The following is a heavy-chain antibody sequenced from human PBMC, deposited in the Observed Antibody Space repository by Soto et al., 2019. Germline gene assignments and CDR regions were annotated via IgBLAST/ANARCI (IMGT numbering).Heavy chain of an antibody. Sequence: QVQLQESGPGLVRPSETLSLTCTVSGGSISSYCWSWIRQPPGKGLEWIGYIYYSGSTNYNPSLKSRVTISVDTSKNQFSLKLSSVTAADMAVYYCARVWGGAFDIWGQGTMVTVSS. CDR3: ARVWGGAFDI. J-gene: IGHJ3*02. CDR2: IYYSGST. CDR1: GGSISSYC. V-gene: IGHV4-59*01. D-gene: IGHD3-10*01.